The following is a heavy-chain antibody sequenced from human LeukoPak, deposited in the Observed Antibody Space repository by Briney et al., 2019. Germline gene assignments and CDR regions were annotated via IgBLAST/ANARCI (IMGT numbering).Heavy chain of an antibody. D-gene: IGHD6-19*01. J-gene: IGHJ5*02. V-gene: IGHV3-23*01. CDR2: ISGSGGST. Sequence: GGSLRLSCAASGFTFSSYWMHWVRQAPGKGLEWVSAISGSGGSTYYADSVKGRFTISRDNSKNTLYLQMNSLRAEDTAVYYCAKDRGPYSSGWYGHNWFDPWGQGTLVTVSS. CDR3: AKDRGPYSSGWYGHNWFDP. CDR1: GFTFSSYW.